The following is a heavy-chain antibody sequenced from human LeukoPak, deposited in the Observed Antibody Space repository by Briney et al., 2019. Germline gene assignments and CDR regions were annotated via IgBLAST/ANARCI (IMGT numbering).Heavy chain of an antibody. CDR1: GFTLSSRG. Sequence: GGSLRLSCAASGFTLSSRGMHCVRQAPGKGLEWGAVISYDGSNKYYADSVKGRFTISRDNSKNTLDLQMNSLRAEDTAVYYCAKDRGAVADYFDYWGQGTLVTVSS. CDR3: AKDRGAVADYFDY. D-gene: IGHD6-19*01. CDR2: ISYDGSNK. V-gene: IGHV3-30*18. J-gene: IGHJ4*02.